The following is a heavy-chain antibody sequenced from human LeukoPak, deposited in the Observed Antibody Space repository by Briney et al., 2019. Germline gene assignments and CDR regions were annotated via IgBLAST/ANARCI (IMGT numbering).Heavy chain of an antibody. Sequence: GESLKISCKGSGYSFIRYWIGWVRQMPGKGLEWMGIIYPGDSDTRYSPSFQGQVTISADKSISTAYLQWSSLKASDTAMYYCARQRSASGSGSNIDYWGQGTLVTVSS. D-gene: IGHD3-10*01. CDR2: IYPGDSDT. J-gene: IGHJ4*02. CDR3: ARQRSASGSGSNIDY. V-gene: IGHV5-51*01. CDR1: GYSFIRYW.